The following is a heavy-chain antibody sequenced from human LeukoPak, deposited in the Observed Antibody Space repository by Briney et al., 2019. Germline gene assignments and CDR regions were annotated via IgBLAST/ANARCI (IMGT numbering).Heavy chain of an antibody. V-gene: IGHV3-30*18. Sequence: GGSLRLSCAASGFTFRSYDLTWVRQAPGKGLEWVSVISHGGDNEYYADSVKGRFTISRDNSKRTLYLQMNSLRAEDTALYYCAKVGGSGNYLHYFDYWGQGTLVTVSS. CDR2: ISHGGDNE. D-gene: IGHD3-10*01. CDR1: GFTFRSYD. CDR3: AKVGGSGNYLHYFDY. J-gene: IGHJ4*02.